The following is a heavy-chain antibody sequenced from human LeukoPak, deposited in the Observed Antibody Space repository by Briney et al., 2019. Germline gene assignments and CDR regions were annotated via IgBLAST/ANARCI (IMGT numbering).Heavy chain of an antibody. CDR3: ARGSPRAAAGTDDY. CDR1: GGSFSGYY. CDR2: INHSGST. D-gene: IGHD6-13*01. Sequence: SETLSLTCAVYGGSFSGYYWSWIRQPPGKGLEWIGEINHSGSTNYNPSLKSRVTISVDTSKNQFSLKLSSVTAADTAVYYCARGSPRAAAGTDDYWGQGTLVTVSS. V-gene: IGHV4-34*01. J-gene: IGHJ4*02.